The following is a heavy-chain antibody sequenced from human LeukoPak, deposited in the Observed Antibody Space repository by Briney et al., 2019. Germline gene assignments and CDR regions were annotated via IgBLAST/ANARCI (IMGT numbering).Heavy chain of an antibody. Sequence: SETLSLTCSVSGRSISSSSYYWGWIRQPPGKGLEWIGSLYYSGSTYYNPSLKSRVTISVDTSKNQFSLKLSSVTAADTAVYYCATSASYLYAFDIWGQGTMVTVSS. CDR2: LYYSGST. V-gene: IGHV4-39*01. D-gene: IGHD1-26*01. CDR3: ATSASYLYAFDI. J-gene: IGHJ3*02. CDR1: GRSISSSSYY.